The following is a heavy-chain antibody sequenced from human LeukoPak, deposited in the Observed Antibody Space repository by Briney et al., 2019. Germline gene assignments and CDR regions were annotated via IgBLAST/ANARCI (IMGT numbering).Heavy chain of an antibody. CDR1: GFTFSSYG. V-gene: IGHV3-30*03. CDR2: ISYDGSNK. J-gene: IGHJ6*02. Sequence: GGSLRLSCAASGFTFSSYGMHWVRQAPGKGLEWVAVISYDGSNKYYADSVKGRFTISRDNSRNTLYLQINSLRAEDTAVYYCARDQVAVAGTGGYYYGMDVWGQGTTVTVSS. CDR3: ARDQVAVAGTGGYYYGMDV. D-gene: IGHD6-19*01.